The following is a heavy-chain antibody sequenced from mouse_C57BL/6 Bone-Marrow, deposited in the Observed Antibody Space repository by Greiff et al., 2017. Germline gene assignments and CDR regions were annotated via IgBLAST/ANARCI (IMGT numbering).Heavy chain of an antibody. D-gene: IGHD1-1*01. J-gene: IGHJ2*01. CDR1: GYTFTDHT. CDR2: IYPRDGST. CDR3: ARRDYYYGSRDY. V-gene: IGHV1-78*01. Sequence: QVQLQQSDAELVKPGASVKISCKVSGYTFTDHTIHWMKQRPEQGLEWIGYIYPRDGSTKYNAKFKGKATLAADKSSSTAYMQLNSLTSEDSAVYFCARRDYYYGSRDYWGQGTTLTVSS.